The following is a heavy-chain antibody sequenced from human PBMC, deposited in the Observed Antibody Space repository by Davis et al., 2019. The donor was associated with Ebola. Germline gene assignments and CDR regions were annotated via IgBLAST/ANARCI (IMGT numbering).Heavy chain of an antibody. V-gene: IGHV3-74*01. CDR1: GFTFSSYW. D-gene: IGHD3-3*01. CDR2: INSDGSST. J-gene: IGHJ6*02. CDR3: ARDSYDFWSGYYYYYYGMDV. Sequence: GESLKISCAASGFTFSSYWMHWVRQAPGKGLVWVSRINSDGSSTSYADSVKGRFTISRDNAKNTLYLQMNSLRAEDTAVYYCARDSYDFWSGYYYYYYGMDVWGQGTTVTVSS.